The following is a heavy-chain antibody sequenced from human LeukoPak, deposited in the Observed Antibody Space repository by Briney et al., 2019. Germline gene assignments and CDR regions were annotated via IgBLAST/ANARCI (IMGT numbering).Heavy chain of an antibody. CDR2: ISVDGGST. D-gene: IGHD4-11*01. CDR3: AKAVTTLSPYFDY. CDR1: GFTFDDYA. V-gene: IGHV3-43*02. Sequence: GGSLRLSCAASGFTFDDYAMHWVRQAPGKGLEWVSLISVDGGSTYYADSVKGRFTISRGNSKNSLFLQMNSLRTEDTALYYCAKAVTTLSPYFDYWGQGALVTVSS. J-gene: IGHJ4*02.